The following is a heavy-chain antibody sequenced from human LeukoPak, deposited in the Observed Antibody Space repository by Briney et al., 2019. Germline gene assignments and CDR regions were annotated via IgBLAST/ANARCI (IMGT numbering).Heavy chain of an antibody. D-gene: IGHD2-2*01. Sequence: ASVTVSCKASGYSFDAYGISWVRQAPGQGLEWLGWISTYNGDTNYAQNLQGRVSMTTDTSTSTVFMELRSLRSDDTAVYCCARGCVHCSYTSRGGDSFNVWGQGTKVTVSS. V-gene: IGHV1-18*01. CDR2: ISTYNGDT. J-gene: IGHJ3*01. CDR1: GYSFDAYG. CDR3: ARGCVHCSYTSRGGDSFNV.